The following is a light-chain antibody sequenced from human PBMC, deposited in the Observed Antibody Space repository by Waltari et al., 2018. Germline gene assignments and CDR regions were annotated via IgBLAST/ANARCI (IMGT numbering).Light chain of an antibody. Sequence: DIQMTQSPSSLSASVGDRITITCRASESIGKYLNWYQQRPGKAPQLLTYAASNLQSGAPSRFSGSGPGTAFTLTISSLRPEDSATYYCQQSYTAPYTFGQGTHLEVK. J-gene: IGKJ2*01. CDR3: QQSYTAPYT. CDR2: AAS. CDR1: ESIGKY. V-gene: IGKV1-39*01.